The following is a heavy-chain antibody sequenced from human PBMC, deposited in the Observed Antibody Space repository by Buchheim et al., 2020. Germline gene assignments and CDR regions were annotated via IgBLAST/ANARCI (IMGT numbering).Heavy chain of an antibody. CDR1: GFTFSSYE. V-gene: IGHV3-48*03. Sequence: EVQLVESGGGLVQPGGSPRLSCAASGFTFSSYEMNWVRQAPGKGLEWVSYISSSGSTIYYADSVKGRFTISRDNAKNSLYLQMNSLRAEDTAVYYCARDLSYYYDSSGPNYWGQGTL. CDR3: ARDLSYYYDSSGPNY. D-gene: IGHD3-22*01. CDR2: ISSSGSTI. J-gene: IGHJ4*02.